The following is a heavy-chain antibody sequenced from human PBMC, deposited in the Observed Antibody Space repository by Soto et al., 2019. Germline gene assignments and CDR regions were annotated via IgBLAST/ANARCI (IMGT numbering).Heavy chain of an antibody. V-gene: IGHV1-18*01. CDR1: GYTFTSYG. D-gene: IGHD2-2*01. Sequence: QVQLVQSGAEVKKPGASVKVSRKASGYTFTSYGICWVRQAPGQGLEWMGWISGYNGNTNYAQNLQGRVTMTTDTSTSPVSMELRSLRSDDTAVYSCARRCSSTRCLDLWGRGTRVIVSS. J-gene: IGHJ2*01. CDR2: ISGYNGNT. CDR3: ARRCSSTRCLDL.